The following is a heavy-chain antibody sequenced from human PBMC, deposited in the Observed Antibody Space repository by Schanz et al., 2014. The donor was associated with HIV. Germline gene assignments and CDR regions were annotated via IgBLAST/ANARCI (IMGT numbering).Heavy chain of an antibody. V-gene: IGHV1-8*02. J-gene: IGHJ5*02. CDR3: ARARAKIEGRPVGNWFDP. D-gene: IGHD6-6*01. CDR2: MNPNSGHT. Sequence: QVQLVQSGAEVKKPGSSVKVSCKASGGTFSNYAISWVRQAPGQGLEWMGWMNPNSGHTGYARKFQGRVDMTRTTSISTAYMELRGLTSEDTAVYFCARARAKIEGRPVGNWFDPWGQGTRVTVSS. CDR1: GGTFSNYA.